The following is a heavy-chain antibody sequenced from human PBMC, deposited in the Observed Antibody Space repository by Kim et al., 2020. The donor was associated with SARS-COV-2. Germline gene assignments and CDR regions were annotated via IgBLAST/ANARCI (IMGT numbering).Heavy chain of an antibody. CDR3: AKDGYSNSWGLFDY. D-gene: IGHD6-13*01. CDR1: GFIFRDYA. Sequence: GGSLRLSCAASGFIFRDYAMHWVRQAPGKGLEWVSGISWNSGNIGYADSVKGRFSISRDNAKNSLYLQMDSLRAEDTALYYCAKDGYSNSWGLFDYWGQGTLVTVSS. J-gene: IGHJ4*02. CDR2: ISWNSGNI. V-gene: IGHV3-9*01.